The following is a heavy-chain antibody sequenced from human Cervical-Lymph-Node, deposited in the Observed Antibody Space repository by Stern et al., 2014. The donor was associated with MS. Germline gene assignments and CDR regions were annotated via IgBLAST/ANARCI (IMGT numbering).Heavy chain of an antibody. V-gene: IGHV1-69*01. CDR3: AREGPGPYVGGGFDY. D-gene: IGHD2-15*01. J-gene: IGHJ4*02. CDR2: IIPIFVTE. Sequence: VQLVESGAEVKKPGSSVKVSCKASGGTFSSYAISWVRQAPGQGLEWMGGIIPIFVTETYAQKFQGRVTMTADESASTAYMELSSLRSEDTAVYYCAREGPGPYVGGGFDYWGQGTLVTVSS. CDR1: GGTFSSYA.